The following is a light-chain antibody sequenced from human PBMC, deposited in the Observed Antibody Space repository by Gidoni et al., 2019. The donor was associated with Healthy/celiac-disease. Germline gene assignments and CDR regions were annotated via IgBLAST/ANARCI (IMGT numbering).Light chain of an antibody. V-gene: IGLV1-40*01. CDR1: SSTIAAAYG. CDR2: GNS. J-gene: IGLJ2*01. Sequence: VTITCTCGSSTIAAAYGFHRYQQLPGTAPKLLTYGNSTRPSGAPARFSVSKSGPSASLALTVLHAEDEAYSDCQSYDSSLSGVVFGGGTKLTVL. CDR3: QSYDSSLSGVV.